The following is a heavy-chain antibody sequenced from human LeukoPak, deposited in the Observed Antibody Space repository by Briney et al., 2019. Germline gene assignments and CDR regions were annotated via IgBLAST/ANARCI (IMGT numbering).Heavy chain of an antibody. V-gene: IGHV4-4*07. D-gene: IGHD4-17*01. J-gene: IGHJ6*03. CDR2: IYTSGST. Sequence: SETLSLTCTVSGGSISSYYWSWIRQPAGKGLEWIGRIYTSGSTNYNPSLKSRVTMSVDTSKNQFSLKLSSATAADTAVYYCARNSDYESYYYYYIDVWGKGTTVTFSS. CDR1: GGSISSYY. CDR3: ARNSDYESYYYYYIDV.